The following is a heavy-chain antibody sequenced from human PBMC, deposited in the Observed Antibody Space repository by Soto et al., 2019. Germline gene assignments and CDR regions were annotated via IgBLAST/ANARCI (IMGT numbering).Heavy chain of an antibody. CDR2: VSADSGNT. CDR1: GYTFSAYG. CDR3: VVDYKDRSGYWGH. D-gene: IGHD2-2*03. V-gene: IGHV1-18*01. J-gene: IGHJ4*02. Sequence: VHLVQSGAGVKKPGASVKVSCKASGYTFSAYGISWVRQAPGQGLEGVGWVSADSGNTRYAQKVQGRVTMTTDTSTSTAYMEVRSLRSDDTAVYYCVVDYKDRSGYWGHWGQGTLVTVSS.